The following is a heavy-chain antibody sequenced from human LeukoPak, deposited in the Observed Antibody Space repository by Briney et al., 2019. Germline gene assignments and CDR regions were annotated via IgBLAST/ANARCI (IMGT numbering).Heavy chain of an antibody. CDR3: ARGGYYDILTGYYQTQFYYPMDV. CDR2: TSYDGGKK. CDR1: GFTFSSYA. Sequence: PGRSLRLSCEASGFTFSSYAIHWVRQAPGKGLEWVAVTSYDGGKKFYADSVKGRFTISRENPKNILYLEMNSLRTEDTAVYYCARGGYYDILTGYYQTQFYYPMDVWGRGTTVTVSS. J-gene: IGHJ6*02. V-gene: IGHV3-30*03. D-gene: IGHD3-9*01.